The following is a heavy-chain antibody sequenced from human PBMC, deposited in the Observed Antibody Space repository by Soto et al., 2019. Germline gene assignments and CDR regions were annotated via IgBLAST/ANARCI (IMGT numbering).Heavy chain of an antibody. Sequence: SETLSLTCTVSGGSISSGGYYWSWIRQHPGKGLEWIGYIYYSGSTYYNPSLKSRVTISVDTSKNQFSLKLSSVTAADTAVYYCARDRHSYGDGTNTYYYYYMDVWGKGTTVTVSS. D-gene: IGHD5-18*01. CDR3: ARDRHSYGDGTNTYYYYYMDV. CDR2: IYYSGST. CDR1: GGSISSGGYY. V-gene: IGHV4-31*03. J-gene: IGHJ6*03.